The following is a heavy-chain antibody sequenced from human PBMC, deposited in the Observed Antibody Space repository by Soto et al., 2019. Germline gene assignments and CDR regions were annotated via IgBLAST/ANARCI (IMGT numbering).Heavy chain of an antibody. CDR1: GFTFSNYA. Sequence: QVQLVESGGGVVQPGRSLRLSCAASGFTFSNYAMQWVRQAPGKGLEWLAIISYDGDNEYYADSVRGRFTISRDNSKNTWYLQTNNLRHEDTAVYYCAKDGGPVYCNSPGCSAKHFDYWGQGTLVTVSS. V-gene: IGHV3-30*18. J-gene: IGHJ4*02. CDR3: AKDGGPVYCNSPGCSAKHFDY. D-gene: IGHD2-2*01. CDR2: ISYDGDNE.